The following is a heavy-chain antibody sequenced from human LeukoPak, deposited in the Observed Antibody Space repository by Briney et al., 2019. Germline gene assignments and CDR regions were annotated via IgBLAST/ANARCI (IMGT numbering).Heavy chain of an antibody. CDR2: IYYSGST. V-gene: IGHV4-59*08. D-gene: IGHD6-13*01. J-gene: IGHJ4*02. CDR3: ARHGGSSWNKEIYYFDY. CDR1: GGSISSYY. Sequence: SETLSLTCTVSGGSISSYYWSWIRQPPGKGLEWIGYIYYSGSTNYNPSLKSRVTISVDTSKNQFSLKLSSVTAADTAVYYLARHGGSSWNKEIYYFDYWGQGTLVTVSS.